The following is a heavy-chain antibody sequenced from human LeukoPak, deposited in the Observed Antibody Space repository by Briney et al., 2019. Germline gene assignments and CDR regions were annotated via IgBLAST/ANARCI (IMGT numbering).Heavy chain of an antibody. CDR3: AREKFLEWYAVAGTFGYFDY. CDR1: GFTFSNYW. Sequence: GGSLRLSCAASGFTFSNYWMSWVRRAPGKGLEWVANIKQDGSEKYYVDSVKGRFTISRDNAKNSLYLQMNSLRAEDTAVYYCAREKFLEWYAVAGTFGYFDYWGQGTLVTVSS. D-gene: IGHD6-19*01. V-gene: IGHV3-7*03. CDR2: IKQDGSEK. J-gene: IGHJ4*02.